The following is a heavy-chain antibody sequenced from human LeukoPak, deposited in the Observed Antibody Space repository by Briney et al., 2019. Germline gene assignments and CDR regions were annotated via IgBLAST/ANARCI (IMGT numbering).Heavy chain of an antibody. D-gene: IGHD2-8*01. J-gene: IGHJ4*02. CDR1: GFTFSSYA. V-gene: IGHV3-23*01. CDR2: TSGSGGST. Sequence: GGSLRLSCAASGFTFSSYAMSWVRQAPGKGLEWVSATSGSGGSTYYADSVKGRFTISRDNSKNSLYLHMNSLRADDTAVYYCAREKGSNGFPYYFDYWGQGALVTVSS. CDR3: AREKGSNGFPYYFDY.